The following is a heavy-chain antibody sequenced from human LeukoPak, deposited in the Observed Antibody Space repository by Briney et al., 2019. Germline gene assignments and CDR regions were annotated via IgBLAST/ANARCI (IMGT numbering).Heavy chain of an antibody. D-gene: IGHD3-22*01. CDR1: GYTFTSYG. CDR2: ISAHNGNT. Sequence: GASVKVSCKASGYTFTSYGISWVRQAPGQGLEWMGWISAHNGNTNYAQKLQGRVTMTTDTSTSTAYMELRSLRSDDTAVYYCARGEDYYDSSGYQPSAIWGAFDIWGQGTMVTVSS. CDR3: ARGEDYYDSSGYQPSAIWGAFDI. V-gene: IGHV1-18*01. J-gene: IGHJ3*02.